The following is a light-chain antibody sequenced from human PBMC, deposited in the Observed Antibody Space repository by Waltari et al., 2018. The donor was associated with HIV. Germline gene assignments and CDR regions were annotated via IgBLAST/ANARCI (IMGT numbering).Light chain of an antibody. CDR3: QQYGSSPRT. CDR2: GAS. J-gene: IGKJ1*01. V-gene: IGKV3-20*01. CDR1: QSVSSSY. Sequence: EIVLTQSPGTLSLSPGDRATLSCRASQSVSSSYLAWYQQKPGQAPRLLIYGASSRATGIPDRFSGSGSVTDFTLTLSRLEPEDFAVYYCQQYGSSPRTFGQGTKVEIK.